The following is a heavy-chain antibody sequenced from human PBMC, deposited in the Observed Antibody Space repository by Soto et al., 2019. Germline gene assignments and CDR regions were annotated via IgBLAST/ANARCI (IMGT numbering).Heavy chain of an antibody. CDR3: AKEASDCSSTSCHIYYYYYYYMDV. CDR2: ISYDGSNK. V-gene: IGHV3-30*18. Sequence: GGSLRLSCAASGFTFSSYGMHWVRQAPGKGLEWVAVISYDGSNKYYADSVKGRFTISRANSKNTLYLQMNSLRAEDTAVYYCAKEASDCSSTSCHIYYYYYYYMDVWGKGTTVTVSS. J-gene: IGHJ6*03. D-gene: IGHD2-2*02. CDR1: GFTFSSYG.